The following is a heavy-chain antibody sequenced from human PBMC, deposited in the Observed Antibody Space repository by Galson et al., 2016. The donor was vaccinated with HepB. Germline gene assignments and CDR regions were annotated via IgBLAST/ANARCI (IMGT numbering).Heavy chain of an antibody. CDR1: GLPVSNDY. CDR3: ARGRLTMGRGLNGYYFDL. J-gene: IGHJ4*02. D-gene: IGHD3-10*01. CDR2: IKQGRREK. Sequence: SLRLSCASYGLPVSNDYMRGVRQAPGKELEWVANIKQGRREKFQVDSLKGPPTISRDNAKNSLFLQMNSLRADGTAVYYCARGRLTMGRGLNGYYFDLWGQGTLVTVSS. V-gene: IGHV3-7*03.